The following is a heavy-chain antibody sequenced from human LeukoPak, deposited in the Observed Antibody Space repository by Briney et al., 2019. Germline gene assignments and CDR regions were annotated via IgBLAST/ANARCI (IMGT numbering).Heavy chain of an antibody. D-gene: IGHD2-15*01. J-gene: IGHJ4*02. CDR3: ARQECSDVSCYPDF. CDR2: INTNTGDP. Sequence: GASVKVSCKTSGYTFSQYPLNWVRQAPGQGLEWMGWINTNTGDPSYARGFTGRFVFALDTSVSTAFLQISDLKPDDSAVYLCARQECSDVSCYPDFWGQGTLVTVSS. CDR1: GYTFSQYP. V-gene: IGHV7-4-1*02.